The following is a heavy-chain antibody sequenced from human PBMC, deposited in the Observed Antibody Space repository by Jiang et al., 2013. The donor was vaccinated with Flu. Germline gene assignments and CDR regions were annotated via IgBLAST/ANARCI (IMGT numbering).Heavy chain of an antibody. V-gene: IGHV3-9*01. D-gene: IGHD3-3*01. CDR1: GFTFGNVG. J-gene: IGHJ4*02. Sequence: VQLVESGGGLVQSGGSLRLSCVGSGFTFGNVGLHWVRQAPGKGLEWVSGINWNSGDIEYADSVRGRFTISRDNAKKSLFLQLNSLRPEDTALYYCGKDTLDVFGVVPTPDYWGPGTLVTV. CDR2: INWNSGDI. CDR3: GKDTLDVFGVVPTPDY.